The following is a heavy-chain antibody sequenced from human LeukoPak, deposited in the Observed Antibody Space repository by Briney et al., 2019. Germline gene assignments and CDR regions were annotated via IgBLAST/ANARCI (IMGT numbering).Heavy chain of an antibody. J-gene: IGHJ6*03. Sequence: PQASVKVSCKASGGTFSSYAISWVRQAPGQGLEWMGRIIPILGIANYAQKFQGRVTITADKSTSTAYMELSSLRSEDTAVYYCARGPSLAAAYYYYYMDVWGKGTTVTVSS. CDR2: IIPILGIA. V-gene: IGHV1-69*04. CDR3: ARGPSLAAAYYYYYMDV. CDR1: GGTFSSYA. D-gene: IGHD6-25*01.